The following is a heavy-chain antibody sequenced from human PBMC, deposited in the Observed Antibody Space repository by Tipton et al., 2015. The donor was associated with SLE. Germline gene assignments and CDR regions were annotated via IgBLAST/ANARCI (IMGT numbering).Heavy chain of an antibody. V-gene: IGHV3-9*01. CDR1: GFTFDDYA. CDR3: AKDILRYSSSFRWFDP. Sequence: SLRLSCVASGFTFDDYAMHWVRQAPGKGLEWVSGVSWNSGSIGYADSVKGRFTISRDNAKNSLYLQMNSLRAEDTALYYCAKDILRYSSSFRWFDPWGQGTLVTVSS. CDR2: VSWNSGSI. D-gene: IGHD6-13*01. J-gene: IGHJ5*02.